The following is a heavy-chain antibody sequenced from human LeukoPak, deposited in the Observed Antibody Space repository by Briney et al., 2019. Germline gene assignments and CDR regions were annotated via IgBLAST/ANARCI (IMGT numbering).Heavy chain of an antibody. CDR1: GGSISSSSYY. CDR3: ARDRKYYYHMDV. D-gene: IGHD1-14*01. Sequence: PSETLSLTCTVSGGSISSSSYYWGWIRQPPGKGLEWIGSIYYSGSTYYNPSLKSRVTISVDTFKNQFSLKLSSLTAADTAVYYCARDRKYYYHMDVWGKGTTVTVSS. CDR2: IYYSGST. J-gene: IGHJ6*03. V-gene: IGHV4-39*07.